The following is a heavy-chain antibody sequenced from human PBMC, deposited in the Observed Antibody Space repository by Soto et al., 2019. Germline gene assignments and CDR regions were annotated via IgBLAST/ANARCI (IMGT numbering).Heavy chain of an antibody. CDR1: GDSISNSSFF. CDR2: IFHSGST. CDR3: ASRFFDR. J-gene: IGHJ4*02. Sequence: SETLSLTYTVSGDSISNSSFFWGWVRQPPGKGLEWIGSIFHSGSTYYNPSLKSRVTISVDTSKNQFSLKLSSVTAADTAVYYCASRFFDRWGQGTLVTVPQ. V-gene: IGHV4-39*01.